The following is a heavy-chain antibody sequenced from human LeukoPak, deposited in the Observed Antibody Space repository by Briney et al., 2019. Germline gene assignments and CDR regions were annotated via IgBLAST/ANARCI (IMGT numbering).Heavy chain of an antibody. V-gene: IGHV3-23*01. CDR1: GFTFRSYG. J-gene: IGHJ5*02. Sequence: PGGSLRLSCAASGFTFRSYGMSWVRQSPVRGLEWVSSISYSGRSTYYADSVKGRFTISRGNSKNTLYLQMNSLRAEDTAVYYCARNPYAYSSSSGWFDPWGQGTLVTVSS. CDR2: ISYSGRST. D-gene: IGHD6-6*01. CDR3: ARNPYAYSSSSGWFDP.